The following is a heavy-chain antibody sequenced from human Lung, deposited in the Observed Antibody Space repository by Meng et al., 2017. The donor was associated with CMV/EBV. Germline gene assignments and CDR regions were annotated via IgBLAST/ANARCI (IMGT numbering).Heavy chain of an antibody. CDR2: ISSSSSYI. V-gene: IGHV3-21*01. D-gene: IGHD5-18*01. CDR3: ARDNSYGDEYYFDY. CDR1: GFTFSSYS. J-gene: IGHJ4*02. Sequence: GXXKISXAASGFTFSSYSMNWVRQAPGKGLEWVSSISSSSSYIYYADSVKGRFTISRDNAKNSLYLQMNSLRAEDTAVYYCARDNSYGDEYYFDYWDQGTXVTVSS.